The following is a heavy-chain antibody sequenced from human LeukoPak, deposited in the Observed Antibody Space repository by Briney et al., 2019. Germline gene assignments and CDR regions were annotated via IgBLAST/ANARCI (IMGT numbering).Heavy chain of an antibody. CDR3: AREGGLPQDAWAFET. V-gene: IGHV3-7*01. J-gene: IGHJ3*02. Sequence: GGSLRLSCAASGFTFSSYWMNWVRQAPGKGLEWVANIKEDGSGKCYVDSVKGRFTISRDNAKSSLYLQMNSLRAEDTAVYYCAREGGLPQDAWAFETWGQGTMVTASS. CDR1: GFTFSSYW. D-gene: IGHD2-15*01. CDR2: IKEDGSGK.